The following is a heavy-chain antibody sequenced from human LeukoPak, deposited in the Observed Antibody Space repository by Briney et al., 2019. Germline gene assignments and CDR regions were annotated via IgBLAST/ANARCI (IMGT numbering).Heavy chain of an antibody. V-gene: IGHV3-15*01. CDR1: GFTFSKSW. Sequence: GGSLRLSFASSGFTFSKSWMSWVRQTPAKGLEWVARIKTNAHGGTPDYAAPVKGRFIISRDDSKNMLYLEMNSLKTDDTGVYYCTKEPHFDPWGQGTLVTVSS. CDR2: IKTNAHGGTP. CDR3: TKEPHFDP. J-gene: IGHJ5*02.